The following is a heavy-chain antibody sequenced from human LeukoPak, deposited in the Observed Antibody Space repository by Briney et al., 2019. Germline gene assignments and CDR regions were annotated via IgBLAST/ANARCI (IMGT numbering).Heavy chain of an antibody. CDR2: ISWNSGSI. J-gene: IGHJ4*02. D-gene: IGHD3-22*01. Sequence: PGGSLRLSCAASGFTFDDYAMHWVRQAPGKGLEGVSGISWNSGSIGYADSVKGRFTISRDNAKNSLYLQMNSLRAEDTALYYCAKDVRMYYYDSSFPFDYWGQGTLVTVSS. V-gene: IGHV3-9*01. CDR1: GFTFDDYA. CDR3: AKDVRMYYYDSSFPFDY.